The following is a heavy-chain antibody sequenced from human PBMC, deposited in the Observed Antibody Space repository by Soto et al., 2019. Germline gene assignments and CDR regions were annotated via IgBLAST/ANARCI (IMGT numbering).Heavy chain of an antibody. D-gene: IGHD6-13*01. CDR3: ARTRIAGNWFEP. Sequence: PSETLSLTCTVSGGSISDNSWRWLRQPPGKGLDWIGYVFNNGTTNYNASLKIRVTRSVYPSKNKFSLGLTSVTTADTAVYYCARTRIAGNWFEPWGQGALVTVSS. J-gene: IGHJ5*02. CDR2: VFNNGTT. V-gene: IGHV4-59*01. CDR1: GGSISDNS.